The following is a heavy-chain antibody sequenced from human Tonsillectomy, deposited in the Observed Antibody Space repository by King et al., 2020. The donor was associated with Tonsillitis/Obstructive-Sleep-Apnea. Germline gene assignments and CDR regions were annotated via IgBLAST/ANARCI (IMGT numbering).Heavy chain of an antibody. CDR3: GRDTVYSSGPGTVLFYYCMFV. D-gene: IGHD5-18*01. J-gene: IGHJ6*02. CDR2: IYYSGST. CDR1: GGPISSYY. Sequence: QLQESGPGLVKPSETLSLTCTVSGGPISSYYWSWIRQPPGKGLEWIGYIYYSGSTNYNPSLKSRVTITVDTSKKQFSLKLSSVTAADSAVYYCGRDTVYSSGPGTVLFYYCMFVSGPGATVSVSS. V-gene: IGHV4-59*01.